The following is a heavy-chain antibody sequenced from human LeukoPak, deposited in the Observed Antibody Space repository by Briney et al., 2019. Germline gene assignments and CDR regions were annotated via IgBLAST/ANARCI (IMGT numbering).Heavy chain of an antibody. CDR3: ARTTVTTSDDAFDI. D-gene: IGHD4-17*01. CDR2: ISAYNGNT. J-gene: IGHJ3*02. CDR1: GYTFTTYG. V-gene: IGHV1-18*01. Sequence: ASVEVSCKASGYTFTTYGISWVRQAPGQGLQWMGWISAYNGNTNYAQKLQGRVTMTTDTSTSTAYMELRSLRSDDTAVYYCARTTVTTSDDAFDIWGQGTMVTVSS.